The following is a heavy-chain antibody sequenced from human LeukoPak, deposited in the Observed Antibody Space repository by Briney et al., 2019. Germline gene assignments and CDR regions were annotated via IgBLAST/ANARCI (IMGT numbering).Heavy chain of an antibody. Sequence: SESLSLTCAVYGGSFSGYYWSWIRQPPGKGLEWIGEINHSGSTNYNPSLKSRVTISVDTSKNQFSLKLSSVTAADTAVYYCARGITIFGVVRRPRRRFDPWGQGTLVTVSS. CDR2: INHSGST. CDR3: ARGITIFGVVRRPRRRFDP. V-gene: IGHV4-34*01. J-gene: IGHJ5*02. CDR1: GGSFSGYY. D-gene: IGHD3-3*01.